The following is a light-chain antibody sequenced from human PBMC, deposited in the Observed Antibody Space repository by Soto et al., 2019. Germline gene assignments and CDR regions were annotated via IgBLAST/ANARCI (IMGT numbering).Light chain of an antibody. V-gene: IGKV1-9*01. CDR3: QQLNSFPIT. Sequence: IQFTQSPSSLSSSLVDRVTITFLASQGISSYLAWYQQKPGKAPKPLIYAASTLQSGVPSRFSGSGSGTEFTLTISSLQPEDFATYYCQQLNSFPITFGQGTRLEI. J-gene: IGKJ5*01. CDR1: QGISSY. CDR2: AAS.